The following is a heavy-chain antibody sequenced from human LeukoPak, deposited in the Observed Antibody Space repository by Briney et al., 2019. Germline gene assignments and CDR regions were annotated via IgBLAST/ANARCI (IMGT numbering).Heavy chain of an antibody. J-gene: IGHJ4*02. CDR1: GGSISSYY. Sequence: PSETLSLTCTASGGSISSYYWSWIRQPAGKGLEWIGRIYTSGSTNYNPSLKSRVTMSVDTSKNQFSLKLSSVTAADTAVYYCARGGYYYDSSGRYYFDYWGQGTLVTVSS. D-gene: IGHD3-22*01. CDR2: IYTSGST. CDR3: ARGGYYYDSSGRYYFDY. V-gene: IGHV4-4*07.